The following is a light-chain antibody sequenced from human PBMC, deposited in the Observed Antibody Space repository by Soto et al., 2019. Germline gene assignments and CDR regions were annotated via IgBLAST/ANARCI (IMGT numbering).Light chain of an antibody. V-gene: IGKV4-1*01. J-gene: IGKJ1*01. CDR2: WAS. CDR1: QSVLYSPNNKNS. Sequence: DIVMTESPDSLAVSLGERATINCKSSQSVLYSPNNKNSLAWYQQKPGQPPKLFIYWASIRESGVPDRFSGSESGTDFTLAISSLQAEDVAVYYCQQYYRTPPTFGQGNKVEIK. CDR3: QQYYRTPPT.